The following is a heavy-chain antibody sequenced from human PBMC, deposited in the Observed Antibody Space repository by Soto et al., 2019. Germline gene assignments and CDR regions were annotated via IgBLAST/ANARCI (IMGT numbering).Heavy chain of an antibody. D-gene: IGHD3-22*01. CDR3: AREVDYYDSSGYRGHWFAP. V-gene: IGHV4-30-2*01. Sequence: SETLSLTCAVSGGSISSGGYSWSWIRQPPGKGLEWIGYIYHSGGTYYNPSLKSRVTISVDRSKNQFSLKLSSVTAADTAVYYCAREVDYYDSSGYRGHWFAPWGQGTPVPVSS. CDR1: GGSISSGGYS. J-gene: IGHJ5*02. CDR2: IYHSGGT.